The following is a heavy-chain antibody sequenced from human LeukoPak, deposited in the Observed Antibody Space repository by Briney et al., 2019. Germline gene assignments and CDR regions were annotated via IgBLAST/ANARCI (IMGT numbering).Heavy chain of an antibody. J-gene: IGHJ4*02. V-gene: IGHV4-59*08. CDR1: GRSINSHY. D-gene: IGHD6-19*01. Sequence: SETLSLTCTVSGRSINSHYWSWIRQPPGKGLQWIGDIYYSERTNYNPSLRSRVTISVDTSKNQLSLKLTSVLAADTAMYYCVRRDNTGWNYFDHWGQGILVTVSS. CDR2: IYYSERT. CDR3: VRRDNTGWNYFDH.